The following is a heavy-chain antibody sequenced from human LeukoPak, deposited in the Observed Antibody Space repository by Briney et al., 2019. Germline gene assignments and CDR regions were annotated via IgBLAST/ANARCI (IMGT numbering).Heavy chain of an antibody. J-gene: IGHJ4*02. CDR3: ARDHVAERGGY. V-gene: IGHV3-7*01. Sequence: GGSLRLSCAASGFTFTNYWMSWVRQAPGKGLEWVANIKQDGSEKYYVDSVKGRFTISRDNAKNSLYLQMNSLRAEDTAVYYCARDHVAERGGYWGQGTLVTVSS. CDR2: IKQDGSEK. CDR1: GFTFTNYW. D-gene: IGHD6-13*01.